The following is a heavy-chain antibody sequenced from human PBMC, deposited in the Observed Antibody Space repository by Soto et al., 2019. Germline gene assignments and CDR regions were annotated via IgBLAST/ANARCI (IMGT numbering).Heavy chain of an antibody. Sequence: ASVKVSCKASGGTFSSYAISWVRQAPGQGLEWMGGIIPILGIANYAQKFQGRVTITADKSTSTAYMELSSLRSEDTAVYYCARGGRYCSGGSCSKDYYDSSGYGGSFDYWGQGTLVTVSS. J-gene: IGHJ4*02. CDR1: GGTFSSYA. V-gene: IGHV1-69*10. D-gene: IGHD2-15*01. CDR3: ARGGRYCSGGSCSKDYYDSSGYGGSFDY. CDR2: IIPILGIA.